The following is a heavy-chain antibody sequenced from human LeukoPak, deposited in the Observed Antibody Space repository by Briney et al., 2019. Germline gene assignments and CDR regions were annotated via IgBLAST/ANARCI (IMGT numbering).Heavy chain of an antibody. Sequence: SSETLSLTCAVSGGSISSGGYSWSWIRQPPGKGLEWIGYIYHSGSTYYNPSPKSRVTISVDRSKNQFSLKLSSVTAADTAVYYCARGEVRYYYDSSGYYPDAFDIWGQGTMVTVSS. J-gene: IGHJ3*02. V-gene: IGHV4-30-2*01. CDR3: ARGEVRYYYDSSGYYPDAFDI. D-gene: IGHD3-22*01. CDR2: IYHSGST. CDR1: GGSISSGGYS.